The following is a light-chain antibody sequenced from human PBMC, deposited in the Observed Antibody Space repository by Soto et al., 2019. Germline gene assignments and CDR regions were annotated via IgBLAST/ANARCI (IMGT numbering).Light chain of an antibody. CDR2: AAS. J-gene: IGKJ5*01. CDR3: HQVNSHPVT. CDR1: QGISSY. Sequence: DIPLTQSPSFLSASVGDRVTINCRASQGISSYLAWYQQKPGKAPRLLVYAASTLQSGVPSRFSGSGSGTEFTLTITSLQPEDFATYYCHQVNSHPVTFGQGTRLDIK. V-gene: IGKV1-9*01.